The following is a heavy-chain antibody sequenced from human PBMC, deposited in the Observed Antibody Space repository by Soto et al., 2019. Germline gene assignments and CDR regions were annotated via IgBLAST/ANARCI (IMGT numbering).Heavy chain of an antibody. D-gene: IGHD1-26*01. CDR1: GFTFNHYA. V-gene: IGHV3-33*01. Sequence: PGGSLRLSCAASGFTFNHYAMHWVRQAPGKGLDWVAIIWYDGSNKYYADSVKGRFTISRDNSKNTLYLQMNSLRAEDTAVYYCARGAGANPPTAMDVWGQGTTVTVSS. CDR2: IWYDGSNK. J-gene: IGHJ6*02. CDR3: ARGAGANPPTAMDV.